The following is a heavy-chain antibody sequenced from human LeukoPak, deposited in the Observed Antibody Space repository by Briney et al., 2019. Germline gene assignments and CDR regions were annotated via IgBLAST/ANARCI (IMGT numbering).Heavy chain of an antibody. V-gene: IGHV1-69*02. CDR3: ARGRQQLVLYNWFDP. Sequence: SVKVSCKASGGTFSSYTISWVRQAPGQGLEWMGRIIPILGIANYAQKFQGRVTITADKSTSTVYMELSSLRSEDTAVYYCARGRQQLVLYNWFDPWGQGTLVTVSS. CDR1: GGTFSSYT. D-gene: IGHD6-13*01. J-gene: IGHJ5*02. CDR2: IIPILGIA.